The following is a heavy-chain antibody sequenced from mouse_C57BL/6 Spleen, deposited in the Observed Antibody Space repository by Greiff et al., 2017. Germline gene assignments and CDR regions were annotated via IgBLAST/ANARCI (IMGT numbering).Heavy chain of an antibody. D-gene: IGHD4-1*02. CDR2: IRNKANNHAT. CDR1: GFTFSDAW. J-gene: IGHJ4*01. V-gene: IGHV6-6*01. Sequence: EVKLEESGGGLVQPGGSMKLSCAASGFTFSDAWMDWVRQSPEKGLEWVAEIRNKANNHATYYAESVKGRFTISRDDSKSSVYLQMNSLRAEDTGIYYCTRGTNWDAFVDYWGQGTSVTVSS. CDR3: TRGTNWDAFVDY.